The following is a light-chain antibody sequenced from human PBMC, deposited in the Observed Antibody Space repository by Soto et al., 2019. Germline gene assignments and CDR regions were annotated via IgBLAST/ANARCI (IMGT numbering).Light chain of an antibody. J-gene: IGKJ1*01. CDR3: QLHHTYPLT. CDR2: QAS. Sequence: DIQMTQSPSTLSASVGDRVTSTCRASQSISSWLAWDQQKPGQAPKVLVHQASSLGGGVPSRFGGRASVTLCTLSSSSLQSDGFAPYSCQLHHTYPLTFGQGPQVEIK. CDR1: QSISSW. V-gene: IGKV1-5*03.